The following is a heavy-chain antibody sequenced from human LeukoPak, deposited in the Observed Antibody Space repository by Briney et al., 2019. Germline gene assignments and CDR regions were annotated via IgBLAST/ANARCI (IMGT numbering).Heavy chain of an antibody. V-gene: IGHV1-24*01. J-gene: IGHJ6*02. Sequence: ASVKVSCKVSGYTLTELSMHWVRQAPGKGLEWMGGFDPEDGETIYAQKFQGRVTMTEDTSTDTAYMELSSLRSEDTAVYYCATDLKMSSGLYYYYYGMDVWGQGTTVTVSS. D-gene: IGHD6-19*01. CDR2: FDPEDGET. CDR3: ATDLKMSSGLYYYYYGMDV. CDR1: GYTLTELS.